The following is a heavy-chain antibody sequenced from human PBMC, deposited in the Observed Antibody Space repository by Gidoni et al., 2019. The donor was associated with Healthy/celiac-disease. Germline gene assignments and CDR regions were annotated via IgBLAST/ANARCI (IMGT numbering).Heavy chain of an antibody. V-gene: IGHV4-39*01. J-gene: IGHJ2*01. CDR1: GGSISSSSYY. Sequence: QLQLQESGPGLVKPSETLSLTCTVSGGSISSSSYYWGWIRQPPGKGLEWIGSIYYSGSTYYNPSLKSRVTISVDTSKNQFSLKLSSVTAADTAVYYCARHSGLADWNFDLWGRGTLVTVSS. CDR2: IYYSGST. D-gene: IGHD1-26*01. CDR3: ARHSGLADWNFDL.